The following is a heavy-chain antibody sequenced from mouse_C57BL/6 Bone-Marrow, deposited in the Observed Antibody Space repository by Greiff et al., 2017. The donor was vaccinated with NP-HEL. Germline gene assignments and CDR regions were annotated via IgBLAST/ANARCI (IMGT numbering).Heavy chain of an antibody. V-gene: IGHV7-3*01. CDR1: GFTFTDYY. Sequence: EVMLVESGGGLVQPGGSLSLSCAASGFTFTDYYMSWVRQPPGKALEWLGFIRNKANGYTTEYSASVKGLFTISRDNSPSLLYLQMNSLSAEDSTTYYCARSIYYDYADDPFYAMDYGGQGTSVTVSS. CDR2: IRNKANGYTT. CDR3: ARSIYYDYADDPFYAMDY. J-gene: IGHJ4*01. D-gene: IGHD2-4*01.